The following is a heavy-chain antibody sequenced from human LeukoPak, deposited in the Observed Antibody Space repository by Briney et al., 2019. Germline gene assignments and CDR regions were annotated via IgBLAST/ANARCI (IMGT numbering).Heavy chain of an antibody. CDR1: GFTFSTYT. Sequence: GGSLRLSCAASGFTFSTYTMNWVRQAPGKGLEWVSSISSGSTYIYYADSVKGRFTISRDNAKNLLYLQMNSLRAEDMAEYYCARSTASGTDLDFWGQGTLVTVSS. J-gene: IGHJ4*02. CDR2: ISSGSTYI. V-gene: IGHV3-21*01. CDR3: ARSTASGTDLDF. D-gene: IGHD3-10*01.